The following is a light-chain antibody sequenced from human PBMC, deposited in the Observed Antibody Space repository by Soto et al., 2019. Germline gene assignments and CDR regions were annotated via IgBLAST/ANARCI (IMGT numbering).Light chain of an antibody. V-gene: IGKV2-24*01. CDR1: QSLVHSDGNTY. Sequence: DAVLTLTPLSSPVTLGQPATISCRSTQSLVHSDGNTYVSWLQQRPGQSPRLLIYRVSNRFSGVPDRFSGAGAGTDFTLTIIRVEPEDVAVDYCAQETHWPRTFGQGTKVEI. CDR3: AQETHWPRT. CDR2: RVS. J-gene: IGKJ1*01.